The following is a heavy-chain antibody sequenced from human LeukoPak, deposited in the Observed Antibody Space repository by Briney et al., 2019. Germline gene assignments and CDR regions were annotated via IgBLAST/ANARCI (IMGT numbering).Heavy chain of an antibody. V-gene: IGHV5-51*01. CDR2: IYPGDSDT. CDR3: ARVGYCSSTSCLVFDY. CDR1: GYSFTSYW. Sequence: GESLKISCKGAGYSFTSYWIGWVRQMPGKGLEWMVIIYPGDSDTRYSPSFQGQVTISADKSISTAYLQWSSLQASDTAMYYCARVGYCSSTSCLVFDYWGQGTLVTVSS. D-gene: IGHD2-2*01. J-gene: IGHJ4*02.